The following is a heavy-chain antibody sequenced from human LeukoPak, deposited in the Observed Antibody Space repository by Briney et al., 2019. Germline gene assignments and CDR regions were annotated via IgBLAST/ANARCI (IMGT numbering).Heavy chain of an antibody. CDR2: MNPNSGNT. CDR1: GYTFTSYD. J-gene: IGHJ6*02. V-gene: IGHV1-8*01. CDR3: ARYCSSTSCPWYYYYYGMDV. D-gene: IGHD2-2*01. Sequence: ASVKVSCKASGYTFTSYDINWVRQATGQGLEWMGWMNPNSGNTGYAQKFQGRVTMTRNTSISTAYMELSSLRSEDTAVYYCARYCSSTSCPWYYYYYGMDVWGQGTTVNVSS.